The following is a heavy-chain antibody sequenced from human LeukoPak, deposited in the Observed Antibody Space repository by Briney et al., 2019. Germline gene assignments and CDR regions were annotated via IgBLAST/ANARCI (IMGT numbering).Heavy chain of an antibody. D-gene: IGHD6-13*01. Sequence: GGSLRLSCAASGFTFSSYAMSWVRQAPGKGLEWVSAISGSGGSTYYADSVKGRFTISRDNSKNTLYLQMNGLRAEDTAVYYCAKTGTPWYYFDYWGQGTLVTVSS. CDR2: ISGSGGST. CDR1: GFTFSSYA. V-gene: IGHV3-23*01. CDR3: AKTGTPWYYFDY. J-gene: IGHJ4*02.